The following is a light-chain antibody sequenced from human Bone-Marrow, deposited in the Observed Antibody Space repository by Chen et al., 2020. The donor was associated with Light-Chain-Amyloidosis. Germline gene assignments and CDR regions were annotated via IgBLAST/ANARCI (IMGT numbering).Light chain of an antibody. Sequence: IQMTQSPSSLSASVGYTVTSACRASQTIYRYLNWYQQRPGKAPKLLIYAASNLQSGVPSRFSGSGSGTDFTLTISSLQREDFATYYCQQSFVMPITFGQGTRLELK. CDR1: QTIYRY. CDR3: QQSFVMPIT. J-gene: IGKJ5*01. CDR2: AAS. V-gene: IGKV1-39*01.